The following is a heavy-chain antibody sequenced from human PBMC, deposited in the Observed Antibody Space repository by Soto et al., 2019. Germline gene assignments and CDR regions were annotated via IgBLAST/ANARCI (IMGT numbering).Heavy chain of an antibody. CDR3: ANDSGRKVLWFAELLPSDYYGMDV. D-gene: IGHD3-10*01. CDR2: ISGSGGST. J-gene: IGHJ6*02. Sequence: GGSLRLSCAASGFTFSSYAMSWVRQAPGKGLEWVSAISGSGGSTYYADSVKGRFTISRDNSKNTLYLQMNSLRAEDTAVYYCANDSGRKVLWFAELLPSDYYGMDVWGQGTTVTVSS. V-gene: IGHV3-23*01. CDR1: GFTFSSYA.